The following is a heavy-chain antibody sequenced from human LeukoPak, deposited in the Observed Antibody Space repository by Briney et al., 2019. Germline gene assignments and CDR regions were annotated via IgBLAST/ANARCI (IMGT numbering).Heavy chain of an antibody. Sequence: SGGSLRLSCAASGFTFSCYWMHWVRQAPGKGLVWVSRINSDGSSTSYADSVKGRFTISRDNAKNTLYLQMNSLRAEDTAVYYCARAADSSGYYDYWGQGTLVTVSS. D-gene: IGHD3-22*01. J-gene: IGHJ4*02. CDR3: ARAADSSGYYDY. CDR2: INSDGSST. CDR1: GFTFSCYW. V-gene: IGHV3-74*01.